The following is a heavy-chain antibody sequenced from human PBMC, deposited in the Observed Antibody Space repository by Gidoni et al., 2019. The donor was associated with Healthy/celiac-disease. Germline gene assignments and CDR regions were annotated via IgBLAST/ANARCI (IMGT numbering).Heavy chain of an antibody. Sequence: EVQLLESGGGLVQPGGYLRLSCAASGFTFSSYALSWVRQAPGTGREWVSAISGSGGSTYYADSVKGRFTISRDNSKNTLYLQMNSLRAEDTAVYYCAKPIPMERAFDIWGQGTMVTVSS. CDR1: GFTFSSYA. J-gene: IGHJ3*02. CDR2: ISGSGGST. V-gene: IGHV3-23*01. D-gene: IGHD3-10*01. CDR3: AKPIPMERAFDI.